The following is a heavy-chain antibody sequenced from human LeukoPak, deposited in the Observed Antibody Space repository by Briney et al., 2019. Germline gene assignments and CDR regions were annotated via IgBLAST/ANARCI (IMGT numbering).Heavy chain of an antibody. CDR3: ARATGGQLWYYYYYYMDV. CDR2: IYYSGST. Sequence: SETLSLTCTVSGGSISSSSYYWGWIRQPPGKGLEWIGSIYYSGSTYYNPSLKSRVTISVDTSKNQFSLKLSSVTAADTAVYYCARATGGQLWYYYYYYMDVWGKGTTVTVSS. J-gene: IGHJ6*03. D-gene: IGHD5-18*01. CDR1: GGSISSSSYY. V-gene: IGHV4-39*07.